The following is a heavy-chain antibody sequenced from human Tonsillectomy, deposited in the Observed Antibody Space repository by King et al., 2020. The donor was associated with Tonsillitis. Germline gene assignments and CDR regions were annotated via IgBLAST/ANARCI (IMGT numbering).Heavy chain of an antibody. Sequence: VQLVESGGGLVKPGGSLRLSCAASGFTFSSYTMNWVRQAPGKGLEWVSSISSSRSYIYYANSVKGRFTISSNNTKNPLYLQMTSLRAEDTAVYYCASAGDSSGYYFSIGGQGTMVTVSS. J-gene: IGHJ3*02. CDR2: ISSSRSYI. CDR1: GFTFSSYT. V-gene: IGHV3-21*01. D-gene: IGHD3-22*01. CDR3: ASAGDSSGYYFSI.